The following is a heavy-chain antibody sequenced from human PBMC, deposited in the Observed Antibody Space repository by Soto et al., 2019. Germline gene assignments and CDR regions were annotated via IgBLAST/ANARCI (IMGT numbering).Heavy chain of an antibody. V-gene: IGHV1-18*01. Sequence: GASVKVSCKASGCTFTSYGISWVRQAPGQGLEWMGWISAYNGNTNYAQKLQGRVTMTTDTSTSTAYMELRSLRSDDTAVYYCARDLYYYDSSGNDAFDIWGQGTMVTVSS. CDR1: GCTFTSYG. CDR2: ISAYNGNT. J-gene: IGHJ3*02. CDR3: ARDLYYYDSSGNDAFDI. D-gene: IGHD3-22*01.